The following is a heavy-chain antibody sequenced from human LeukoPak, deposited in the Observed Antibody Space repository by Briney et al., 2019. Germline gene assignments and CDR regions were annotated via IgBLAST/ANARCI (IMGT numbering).Heavy chain of an antibody. V-gene: IGHV4-34*01. CDR1: GGSFSGYY. CDR2: INHSGST. J-gene: IGHJ3*02. Sequence: SETLSLTCAVYGGSFSGYYWSWIRQPPGKGLEWIGEINHSGSTNYNPSLKSRVTISVDTSKNQFSLELSSVTAADTAVYYCVYYYDSSGHTDAFDIWGQGTMVTVSS. D-gene: IGHD3-22*01. CDR3: VYYYDSSGHTDAFDI.